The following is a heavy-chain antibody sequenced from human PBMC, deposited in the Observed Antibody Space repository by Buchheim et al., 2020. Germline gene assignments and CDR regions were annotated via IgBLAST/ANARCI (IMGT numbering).Heavy chain of an antibody. V-gene: IGHV1-46*03. CDR2: MDPGGGST. CDR1: GNTFSSHH. CDR3: ARGADSATFYPPDY. Sequence: QVHLVQSGAEVKKPGASVRVSCKASGNTFSSHHVHWARQAPGQGLEWLGIMDPGGGSTINAQNFQGRVTMTRDTSTSTVYMELSSLTSDDTAVYFCARGADSATFYPPDYWGQGTL. D-gene: IGHD1-26*01. J-gene: IGHJ4*02.